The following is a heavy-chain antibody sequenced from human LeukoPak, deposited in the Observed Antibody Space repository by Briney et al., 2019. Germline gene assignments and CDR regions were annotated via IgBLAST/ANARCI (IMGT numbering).Heavy chain of an antibody. V-gene: IGHV6-1*01. Sequence: SQTLSLTCAISGVTVSSNSAAWNWIRQAPSRGLECLGRTYYRTKWYNHYAVCVKSRITINPDTSKNQFSLQLNSVTHEDTAVYYCARAGDYGGKNWYFDLWGRGTLVTVSS. CDR1: GVTVSSNSAA. D-gene: IGHD4-23*01. CDR3: ARAGDYGGKNWYFDL. J-gene: IGHJ2*01. CDR2: TYYRTKWYN.